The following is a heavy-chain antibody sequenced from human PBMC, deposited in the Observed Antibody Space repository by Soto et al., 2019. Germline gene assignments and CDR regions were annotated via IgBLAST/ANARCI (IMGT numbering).Heavy chain of an antibody. V-gene: IGHV4-59*08. Sequence: SETLSLTCTVSGGSISSYYWSWIRQPPGKGLEWIGYIYYSGSTNYNPSLKSRVTISVDTSKNQFSLKLSSVTAADTAVYYCARLGGSGYYDAFDIWGQGTMATVS. CDR1: GGSISSYY. CDR3: ARLGGSGYYDAFDI. J-gene: IGHJ3*02. D-gene: IGHD2-15*01. CDR2: IYYSGST.